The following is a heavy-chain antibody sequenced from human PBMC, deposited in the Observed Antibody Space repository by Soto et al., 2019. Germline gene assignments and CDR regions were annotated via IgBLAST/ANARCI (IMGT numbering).Heavy chain of an antibody. J-gene: IGHJ4*02. CDR2: FDPEDGET. CDR3: ATSQYSSSWYPWYFDY. V-gene: IGHV1-24*01. D-gene: IGHD6-13*01. Sequence: ASVKVSCKVSGYTLTELSMHWVRQAPGKGLEWMGGFDPEDGETIYAQKFQGRVTMTEDTSTDTAYVELSSLRSEDTAVYYCATSQYSSSWYPWYFDYWGQGTLVTVSS. CDR1: GYTLTELS.